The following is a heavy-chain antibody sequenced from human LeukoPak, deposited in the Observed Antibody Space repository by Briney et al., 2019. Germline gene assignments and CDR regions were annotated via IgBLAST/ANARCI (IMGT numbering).Heavy chain of an antibody. V-gene: IGHV1-18*01. J-gene: IGHJ4*02. Sequence: GASVTVSCTASGYTFTSYGISWVRQAPGQGLEWMGWISAYNGNTNYAQKLQGRVTMTTDTSTSTAYMELRSLRSDDTAVYYCARQPSGYEPFDYWGQGTLVTVSS. CDR3: ARQPSGYEPFDY. CDR2: ISAYNGNT. CDR1: GYTFTSYG. D-gene: IGHD5-12*01.